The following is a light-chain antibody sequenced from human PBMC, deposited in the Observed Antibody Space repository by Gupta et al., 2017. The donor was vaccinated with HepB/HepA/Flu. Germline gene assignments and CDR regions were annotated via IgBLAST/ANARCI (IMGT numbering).Light chain of an antibody. V-gene: IGKV1-39*01. J-gene: IGKJ3*01. Sequence: DVQMTQSPSSLSASVGDRVTITCRASQSVSHFLNWYQQKPGEAPKLLIYGSLTLQSGVPSRFSGSGSGTDFTLTISSRQPEDFATYYCQQRDITPFTFGHGTXVDIK. CDR3: QQRDITPFT. CDR1: QSVSHF. CDR2: GSL.